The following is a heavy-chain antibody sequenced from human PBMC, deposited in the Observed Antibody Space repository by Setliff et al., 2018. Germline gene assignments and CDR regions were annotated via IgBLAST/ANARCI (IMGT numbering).Heavy chain of an antibody. CDR2: IKQDGSEK. D-gene: IGHD1-26*01. CDR1: GFTFSSYW. V-gene: IGHV3-7*01. Sequence: GGSLRLSCAASGFTFSSYWMTWVRQAPGKGLEWVANIKQDGSEKYYVDSVKGRFTISRDNARNTLYLQMNSLTAEDTAVYYCARVGSKPQLGWFDPWGQGTLVTV. J-gene: IGHJ5*02. CDR3: ARVGSKPQLGWFDP.